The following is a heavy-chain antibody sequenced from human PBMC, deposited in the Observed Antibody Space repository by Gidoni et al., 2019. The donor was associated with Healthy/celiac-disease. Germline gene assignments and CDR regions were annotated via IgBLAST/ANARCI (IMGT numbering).Heavy chain of an antibody. V-gene: IGHV4-34*01. Sequence: QVQLQQWGAGLLKPSETLSLTCAVYGGSFSGYYWSWISQPPGKGLEWIGEINHSGSTNYNPSLKSRVTISVDTSKNQFSLKLSSVTAADTAVYYCAGGWLPTPFDYWGQGTLVTVSS. J-gene: IGHJ4*02. CDR3: AGGWLPTPFDY. D-gene: IGHD3-22*01. CDR2: INHSGST. CDR1: GGSFSGYY.